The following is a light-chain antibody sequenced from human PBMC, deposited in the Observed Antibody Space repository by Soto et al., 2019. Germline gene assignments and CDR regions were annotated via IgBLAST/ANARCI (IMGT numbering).Light chain of an antibody. Sequence: QLVLTQPPSVSGTPGQRVTISCTGSSSNIGAGSDVHWYHQLPGTAPKVVIYENNNRPSGIPERFSGSKSGTSGSLAITGLQAEDEGDYYCQSYDNNMAAWVFGGGTKLTVL. CDR3: QSYDNNMAAWV. CDR1: SSNIGAGSD. J-gene: IGLJ3*02. V-gene: IGLV1-40*01. CDR2: ENN.